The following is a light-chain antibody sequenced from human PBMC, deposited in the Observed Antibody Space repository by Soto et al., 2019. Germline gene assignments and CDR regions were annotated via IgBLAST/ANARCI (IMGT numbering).Light chain of an antibody. V-gene: IGLV1-44*01. CDR2: DTN. CDR1: SSNIGLND. CDR3: AAWDDSLKGTV. Sequence: QSVLTQPPSASGTPGQTVTISCSGRSSNIGLNDVHWYRQLSGTAPQILIYDTNQQATGVPDRFSGSRSGTSASLAIHGLQSEDEADYHCAAWDDSLKGTVFGGGTKVTVL. J-gene: IGLJ2*01.